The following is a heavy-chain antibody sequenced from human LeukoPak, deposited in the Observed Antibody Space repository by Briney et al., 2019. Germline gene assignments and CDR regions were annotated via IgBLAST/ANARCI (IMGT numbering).Heavy chain of an antibody. Sequence: SGTLSLTCTVSGGSISSSSYYWGWIRQPPGKGLEWIGSIYYSGSTYYNPSLKSRVTISVDTSKNQFSLKLSSVTAADTAVYYCARDRDDYGLYWGQGTLVTVSS. CDR3: ARDRDDYGLY. J-gene: IGHJ4*02. D-gene: IGHD4-17*01. V-gene: IGHV4-39*07. CDR1: GGSISSSSYY. CDR2: IYYSGST.